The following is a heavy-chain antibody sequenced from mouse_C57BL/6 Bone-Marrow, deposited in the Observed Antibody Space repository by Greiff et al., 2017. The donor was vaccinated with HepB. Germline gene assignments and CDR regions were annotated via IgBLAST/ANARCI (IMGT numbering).Heavy chain of an antibody. D-gene: IGHD2-2*01. Sequence: QVHVKQPGAELVKPGASVKMSCKASGYTFTSYWITWVKQRPGQGLEWIGDIYPGSGSTNYNEKFKSKATLTVDTSSSTAYMQLSSLTSEDSAVYYCARRGGYDLFAYWGQGTLVTVSA. J-gene: IGHJ3*01. CDR3: ARRGGYDLFAY. V-gene: IGHV1-55*01. CDR1: GYTFTSYW. CDR2: IYPGSGST.